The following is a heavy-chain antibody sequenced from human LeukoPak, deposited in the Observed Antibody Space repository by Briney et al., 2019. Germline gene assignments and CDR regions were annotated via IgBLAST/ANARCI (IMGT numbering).Heavy chain of an antibody. CDR2: INPNSGGT. V-gene: IGHV1-2*02. CDR1: GYTFTSYG. Sequence: ASVKVSCKASGYTFTSYGISWVRQAPGQGLEWMGWINPNSGGTNYAQKFQGRVTMTRDTSISTAYMELSRLRSDDTAVYYCARVGALTSSSWYIAFDIWGQGTMVTVSS. CDR3: ARVGALTSSSWYIAFDI. J-gene: IGHJ3*02. D-gene: IGHD6-13*01.